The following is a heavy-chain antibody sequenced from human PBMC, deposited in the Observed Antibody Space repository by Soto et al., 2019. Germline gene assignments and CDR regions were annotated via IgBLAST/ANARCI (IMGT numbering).Heavy chain of an antibody. Sequence: HPGGSLRLSCAASGFTFSDHYMDWVRQAPGKGLEWVGRTRNKANSYTTEYAASVKGRFTISRDDSKNSLYLQMNSLKTEDTAVYYCASSTKPYYYYGMDVWGQGTTVTVS. CDR1: GFTFSDHY. CDR3: ASSTKPYYYYGMDV. V-gene: IGHV3-72*01. D-gene: IGHD1-1*01. CDR2: TRNKANSYTT. J-gene: IGHJ6*02.